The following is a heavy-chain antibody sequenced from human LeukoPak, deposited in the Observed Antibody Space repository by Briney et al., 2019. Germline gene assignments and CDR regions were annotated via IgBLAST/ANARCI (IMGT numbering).Heavy chain of an antibody. V-gene: IGHV3-30*18. CDR1: GLTFSIYA. CDR3: AKDLLYYGPGTYYNAAEYFQF. Sequence: ERSLRLSCAASGLTFSIYAMHWVRQAPGKGLEWVAVISYYGSNKDYADSVKGRFTISRDNSRNTLSLQMNSLRPEDTAVYYCAKDLLYYGPGTYYNAAEYFQFWGQGTQVTVSS. CDR2: ISYYGSNK. J-gene: IGHJ1*01. D-gene: IGHD3-10*01.